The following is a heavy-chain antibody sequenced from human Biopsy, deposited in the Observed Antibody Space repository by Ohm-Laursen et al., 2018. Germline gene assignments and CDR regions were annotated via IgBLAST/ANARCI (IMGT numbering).Heavy chain of an antibody. V-gene: IGHV3-9*01. D-gene: IGHD6-13*01. CDR3: AKGAGSSRSQGFDY. J-gene: IGHJ4*02. CDR2: ISWNSGSI. Sequence: SLKLSCSASGFTFDDYAMHWVRQVPGKGLEWVSGISWNSGSIGYADSVKGRFTISRDNAKNSLYLQMNSLRVEDTAFYYCAKGAGSSRSQGFDYWGQGILVTVSS. CDR1: GFTFDDYA.